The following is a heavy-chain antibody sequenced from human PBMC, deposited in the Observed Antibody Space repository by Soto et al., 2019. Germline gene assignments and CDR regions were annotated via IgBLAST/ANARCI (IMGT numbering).Heavy chain of an antibody. Sequence: SETLSLTCAVYGGSFSGYYWSWIRQPPGKGLEWIGEINHSGSTNYNPSLKSRVTISVDTSKNQFSLKLSSVTAADTAVYYCAQQTYDFWSGYFDSDYWGQGTLVTVS. J-gene: IGHJ4*02. V-gene: IGHV4-34*01. D-gene: IGHD3-3*01. CDR2: INHSGST. CDR1: GGSFSGYY. CDR3: AQQTYDFWSGYFDSDY.